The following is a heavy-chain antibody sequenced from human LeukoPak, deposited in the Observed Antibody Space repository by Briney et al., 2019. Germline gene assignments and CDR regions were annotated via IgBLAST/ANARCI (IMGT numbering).Heavy chain of an antibody. J-gene: IGHJ4*02. V-gene: IGHV3-7*01. CDR3: AREGCTNGVCYTYLDY. CDR2: IKQDGSEK. CDR1: GFTFSSYW. D-gene: IGHD2-8*01. Sequence: GGSLRLSCAASGFTFSSYWMSWVRQAPGKGLEWVANIKQDGSEKYYVDSVKGRFTISRDNAKNSLYLQTNSLRAEDTAVYYCAREGCTNGVCYTYLDYWGQGTLVTVSS.